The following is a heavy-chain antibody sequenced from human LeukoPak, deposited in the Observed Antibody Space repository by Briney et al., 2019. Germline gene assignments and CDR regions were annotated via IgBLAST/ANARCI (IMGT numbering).Heavy chain of an antibody. CDR1: GGTFSSYA. J-gene: IGHJ3*02. V-gene: IGHV1-69*05. D-gene: IGHD3-22*01. Sequence: LAASVKVSCKASGGTFSSYAISWVRQAPGQGLEWMGRIIPIFGTANYAQKFQGRVTITTDESTSTAYMEMSSLRSEDTAVYYCTYYYDSSGYEIRGGDAFDIWGRGTMVTVSS. CDR3: TYYYDSSGYEIRGGDAFDI. CDR2: IIPIFGTA.